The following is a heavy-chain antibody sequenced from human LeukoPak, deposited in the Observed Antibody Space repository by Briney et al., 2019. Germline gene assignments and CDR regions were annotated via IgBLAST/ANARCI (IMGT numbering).Heavy chain of an antibody. Sequence: QPGGSLRLSCAASGFTFSSYAMSWVRQAPGKELEWVSAISGSGGSTYYADSVKGRFTISRNNSKNTLYLQMNSLRAEDTAVYYCARGEGYRVGAWWYFDYWGQGTLVTVSS. V-gene: IGHV3-23*01. CDR2: ISGSGGST. CDR1: GFTFSSYA. CDR3: ARGEGYRVGAWWYFDY. J-gene: IGHJ4*02. D-gene: IGHD1-26*01.